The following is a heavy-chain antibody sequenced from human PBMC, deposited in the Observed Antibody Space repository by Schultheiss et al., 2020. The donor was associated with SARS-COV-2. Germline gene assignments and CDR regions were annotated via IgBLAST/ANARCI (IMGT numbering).Heavy chain of an antibody. J-gene: IGHJ4*02. CDR1: GYSISSGYY. CDR3: ARARYSSGPDY. V-gene: IGHV4-38-2*01. Sequence: SETLSLTCAVSGYSISSGYYWGWIRQPPGKGLEWIGSIYHSGSTYYNPSLKSRVTISVDTSKNQFSLKLSSVTAADTAVYYCARARYSSGPDYWGQGTLVTVSS. CDR2: IYHSGST. D-gene: IGHD6-19*01.